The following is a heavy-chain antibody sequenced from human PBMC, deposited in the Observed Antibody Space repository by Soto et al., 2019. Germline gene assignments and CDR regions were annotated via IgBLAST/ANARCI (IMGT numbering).Heavy chain of an antibody. J-gene: IGHJ4*02. Sequence: GGSLRLSCGASGSTFSISWMTWVRQAPGKGLEWVANINLDGSERNYVDSVKGRFTISRDNAKNLLYLQMNSLRAEDTAVYYCARDRAYNCFDYWGQGTLVTVSS. CDR3: ARDRAYNCFDY. CDR1: GSTFSISW. D-gene: IGHD5-18*01. V-gene: IGHV3-7*05. CDR2: INLDGSER.